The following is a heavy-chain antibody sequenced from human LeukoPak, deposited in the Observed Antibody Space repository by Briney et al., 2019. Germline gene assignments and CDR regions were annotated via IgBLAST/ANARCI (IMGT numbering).Heavy chain of an antibody. D-gene: IGHD2/OR15-2a*01. J-gene: IGHJ4*02. V-gene: IGHV3-30-3*01. CDR2: ISYDGSNK. CDR3: ARFQVALSFDY. Sequence: GGFLRLSCAASGFTFSSYAMHWVRQAPGKGLEWVAVISYDGSNKYYADSVKGRFTISRDNSKNTLYLQMNSLRAEDTAVYYCARFQVALSFDYWGQGTLVTVSS. CDR1: GFTFSSYA.